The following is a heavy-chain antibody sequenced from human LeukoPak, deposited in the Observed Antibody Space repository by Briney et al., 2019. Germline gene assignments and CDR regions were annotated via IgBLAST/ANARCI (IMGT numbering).Heavy chain of an antibody. V-gene: IGHV4-4*07. Sequence: PSGTLSLTCTVSGGSISTYYWTWIRQPAGKGLEWIGRIHNSGSTRYNPSLKSRVTMSLDTSKNQFSLNLGSVTAADTAVYYCARDVPPDCWGRGTLVIVSS. J-gene: IGHJ4*02. CDR1: GGSISTYY. CDR3: ARDVPPDC. CDR2: IHNSGST.